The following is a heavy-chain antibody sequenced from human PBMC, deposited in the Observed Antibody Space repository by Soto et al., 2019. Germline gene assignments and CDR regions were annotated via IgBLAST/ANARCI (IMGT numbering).Heavy chain of an antibody. D-gene: IGHD3-16*01. CDR2: IFIDAETV. CDR3: ATAMNRGGSYEGFEH. CDR1: GFAFSDYY. Sequence: QVQLVESGGGLVRPGGSLRLSCAASGFAFSDYYMGWIRQTPGKGLEWISYIFIDAETVYYADSVRGRFTVSRDNARNSLFLQMSSLRADDTAVYYCATAMNRGGSYEGFEHWGQGTRVNVSS. J-gene: IGHJ4*02. V-gene: IGHV3-11*01.